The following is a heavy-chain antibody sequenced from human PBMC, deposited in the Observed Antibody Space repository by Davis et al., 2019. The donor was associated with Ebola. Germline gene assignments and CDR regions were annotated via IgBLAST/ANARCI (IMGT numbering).Heavy chain of an antibody. D-gene: IGHD2-8*02. CDR2: IYPGDSDT. CDR3: ARRHCTGTSCYVDY. CDR1: GYKFSSYW. J-gene: IGHJ4*02. Sequence: GESLKISCKASGYKFSSYWIGWVRQMPGKGLEWMGIIYPGDSDTRYSPSFQGQVTISADRSISTAYLQWSTLKASDTAMYFCARRHCTGTSCYVDYWGQGTLVTVSS. V-gene: IGHV5-51*01.